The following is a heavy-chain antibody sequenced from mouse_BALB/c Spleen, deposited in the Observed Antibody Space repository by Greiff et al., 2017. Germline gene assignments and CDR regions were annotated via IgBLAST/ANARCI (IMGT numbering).Heavy chain of an antibody. CDR2: ISDGGSYT. Sequence: EVKLMESGGGLVKPGGSLKLSCAASGFTFSDYYMYWVRQTPEKRLEWVATISDGGSYTYYPDSVKGRFTISRDNAKNKLYLQMSSLKSEDAAMYYCARGITTVVADYWGQGTTLTVSS. V-gene: IGHV5-4*02. CDR1: GFTFSDYY. CDR3: ARGITTVVADY. J-gene: IGHJ2*01. D-gene: IGHD1-1*01.